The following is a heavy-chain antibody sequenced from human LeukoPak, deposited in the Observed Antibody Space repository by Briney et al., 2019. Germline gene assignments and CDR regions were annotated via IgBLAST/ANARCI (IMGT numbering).Heavy chain of an antibody. D-gene: IGHD3-10*01. CDR3: ARPSHYGSGTDYYFDS. J-gene: IGHJ4*02. V-gene: IGHV3-73*01. Sequence: PGGSLRLFCAASGFIFSDHHMDWVRQASGKGLEWVGHIRSKTNNYATMYAASVKGRFTVSRDDSKNTAYLQMNSLKTEDTAVYYCARPSHYGSGTDYYFDSWGQGTLVTVSS. CDR1: GFIFSDHH. CDR2: IRSKTNNYAT.